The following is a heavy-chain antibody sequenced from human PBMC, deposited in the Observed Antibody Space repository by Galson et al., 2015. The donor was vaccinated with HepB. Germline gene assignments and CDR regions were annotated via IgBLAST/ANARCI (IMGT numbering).Heavy chain of an antibody. CDR1: GYTFTNFY. CDR2: INPNTGGI. J-gene: IGHJ6*03. V-gene: IGHV1-2*06. D-gene: IGHD3-22*01. CDR3: ATFGYYYDTTDYSRGPGPGDYYYYTDV. Sequence: SVKVSCKASGYTFTNFYLHWVRQAPGQGLEWMGRINPNTGGINYAQKFQGRVTMTRDTSISTAYMELSRLTSDDTAVYYCATFGYYYDTTDYSRGPGPGDYYYYTDVWGKGTTVTVSS.